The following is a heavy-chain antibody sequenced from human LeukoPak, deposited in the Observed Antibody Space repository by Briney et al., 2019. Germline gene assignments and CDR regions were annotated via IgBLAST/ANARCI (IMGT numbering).Heavy chain of an antibody. J-gene: IGHJ6*02. CDR3: ARARGLYGRGYYALDV. CDR1: GLTFSDHG. V-gene: IGHV3-30*03. D-gene: IGHD2-8*01. CDR2: ISYDGGNN. Sequence: PGGSLRLSCAASGLTFSDHGMHWVRQAPGKGLEWVALISYDGGNNYYADSVKGRFTNSRDNSKNTLYRQMDSLRADDTSMYYCARARGLYGRGYYALDVWGQGTTVTVSS.